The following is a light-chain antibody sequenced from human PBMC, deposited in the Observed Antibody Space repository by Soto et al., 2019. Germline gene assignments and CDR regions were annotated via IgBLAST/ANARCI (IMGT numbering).Light chain of an antibody. V-gene: IGLV1-40*01. CDR1: SSNIGAGYD. CDR3: QSYDSSLSAVV. J-gene: IGLJ2*01. Sequence: QSVLTQPPSVSGAPGQRVTISCTGSSSNIGAGYDVHWYQQLPGTAPKLLIYGNSNRPSGVPDRFSGSKYGTSASLAITGLQAEDEADYYCQSYDSSLSAVVFGGGTKVTVL. CDR2: GNS.